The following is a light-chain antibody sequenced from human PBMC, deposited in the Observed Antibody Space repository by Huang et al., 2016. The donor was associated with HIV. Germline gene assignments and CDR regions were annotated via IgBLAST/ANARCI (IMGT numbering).Light chain of an antibody. V-gene: IGKV3-20*01. CDR2: GAS. J-gene: IGKJ2*01. Sequence: EIVLTQSPGTLSLSPGEGATLSCRASQSVSSGYLAWYQQKPGQAPRLLSYGASSRATGIPDRFSGSGSGTDFTLTISRLEPEDFAVYYCQHYGSSYTFGQGTKLEIK. CDR3: QHYGSSYT. CDR1: QSVSSGY.